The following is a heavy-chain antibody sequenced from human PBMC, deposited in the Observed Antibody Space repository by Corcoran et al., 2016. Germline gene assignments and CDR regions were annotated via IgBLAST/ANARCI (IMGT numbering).Heavy chain of an antibody. Sequence: QVQLVQSGAEVKKPGASVKVSCKASGYTFTSYYMHWVRQAPGQGLEWMGIITPSGGSTSYAQKFQGGVTMTRDTSTSTVYMELSSLRAEDTAVYDCARGYYDSSGYSPFGYWGQGTLVTVSS. CDR2: ITPSGGST. J-gene: IGHJ4*02. V-gene: IGHV1-46*01. CDR1: GYTFTSYY. CDR3: ARGYYDSSGYSPFGY. D-gene: IGHD3-22*01.